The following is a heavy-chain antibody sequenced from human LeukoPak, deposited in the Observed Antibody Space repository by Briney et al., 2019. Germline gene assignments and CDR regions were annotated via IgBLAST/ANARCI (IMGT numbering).Heavy chain of an antibody. V-gene: IGHV3-23*01. CDR1: GFTFSNYG. D-gene: IGHD6-19*01. J-gene: IGHJ4*02. Sequence: GGSLRLSCAASGFTFSNYGMTWVRQAPGKGLEWVSSLNTGGSNTFYADSVKGRFSISRDNSGSTLYLEMNSLRAEDTALYYCARIYSSGWAHFDFWGQGTLVTVSS. CDR3: ARIYSSGWAHFDF. CDR2: LNTGGSNT.